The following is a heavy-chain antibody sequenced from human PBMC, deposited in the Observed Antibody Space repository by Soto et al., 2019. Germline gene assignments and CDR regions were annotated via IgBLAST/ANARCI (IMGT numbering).Heavy chain of an antibody. J-gene: IGHJ4*02. CDR2: IYHSGST. Sequence: QLQLQESGSGLVKPSQTLSLTCAVSGGSISSGGYSWSWIRQLPGKGLEWIGYIYHSGSTYYNPSLKSRVTISVDRSKNQFSLKLSSVTAADTAVYYCARESCSSTSCYIDYWGQGTLVTVSS. V-gene: IGHV4-30-2*01. CDR1: GGSISSGGYS. D-gene: IGHD2-2*02. CDR3: ARESCSSTSCYIDY.